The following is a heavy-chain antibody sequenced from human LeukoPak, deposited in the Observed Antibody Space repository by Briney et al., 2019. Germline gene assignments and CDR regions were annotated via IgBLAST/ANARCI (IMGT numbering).Heavy chain of an antibody. J-gene: IGHJ5*02. D-gene: IGHD2-21*01. V-gene: IGHV4-34*01. CDR2: INHSGST. CDR3: ASLPSDSVNWFDP. Sequence: SETLSLTCAVYGGSFSGYYWSWIRQPPGKGLEWIGEINHSGSTNYNPSLKSRVTISVDTYKNKFFLKLSSVPAADTAVYYCASLPSDSVNWFDPWGQGTLVTVSS. CDR1: GGSFSGYY.